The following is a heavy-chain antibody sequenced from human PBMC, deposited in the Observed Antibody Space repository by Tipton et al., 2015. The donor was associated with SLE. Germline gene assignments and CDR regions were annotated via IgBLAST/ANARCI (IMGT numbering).Heavy chain of an antibody. CDR1: GFKFSSYA. Sequence: SLRLSCEGAGFKFSSYAMSWVRQAPGKGLEWVSGISGSGSSTYYADSLKGRFTISRDNSKNTLYLQMNSLRAEDTAVYYCAHRGTSSGYYYYFDYWGQGTLVTVSS. V-gene: IGHV3-23*01. J-gene: IGHJ4*02. CDR2: ISGSGSST. D-gene: IGHD3-22*01. CDR3: AHRGTSSGYYYYFDY.